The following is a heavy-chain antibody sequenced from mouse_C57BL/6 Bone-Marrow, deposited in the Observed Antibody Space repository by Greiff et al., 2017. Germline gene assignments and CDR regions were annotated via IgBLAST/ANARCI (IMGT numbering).Heavy chain of an antibody. D-gene: IGHD1-1*01. V-gene: IGHV1-55*01. CDR2: IYPGSGST. J-gene: IGHJ2*01. Sequence: QVHVKQPGAELVKPGASVKMSCKASGYTFTSYWITWVKQRPGQGLEWIGDIYPGSGSTNYNEKFKSKATLTVDTSSSTAYMQLSSLTSEDSAVSYCASYWDYWGQGTTLTVSS. CDR1: GYTFTSYW. CDR3: ASYWDY.